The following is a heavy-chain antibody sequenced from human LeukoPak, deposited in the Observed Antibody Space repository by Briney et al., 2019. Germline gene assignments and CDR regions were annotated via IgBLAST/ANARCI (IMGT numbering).Heavy chain of an antibody. J-gene: IGHJ4*02. V-gene: IGHV1-18*01. Sequence: GASVKVSCKASGYTFTSYAMHWVRQAPGQGLEWMGWISAYNGNTNYAQKLQGRVTMTTDTSTSTAYMELRSLRSDDTAVYYCAINMGTPSDYWGQGTLVTVSS. CDR3: AINMGTPSDY. CDR2: ISAYNGNT. CDR1: GYTFTSYA. D-gene: IGHD5-18*01.